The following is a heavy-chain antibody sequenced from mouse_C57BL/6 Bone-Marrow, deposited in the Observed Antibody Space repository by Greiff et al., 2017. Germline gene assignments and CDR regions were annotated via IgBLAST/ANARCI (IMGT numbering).Heavy chain of an antibody. V-gene: IGHV14-4*01. CDR1: GFNIKDDY. J-gene: IGHJ2*01. CDR2: IDPENGDT. Sequence: VQLQQSGAELVRPGASVKLSCTASGFNIKDDYMHWVKQRPEQGLEWIGWIDPENGDTEYASKFQGQATITADTSSNTAYLQLSSLTSEDTAVYYCTTVGVLLFDYWGQGTTLTVSS. CDR3: TTVGVLLFDY.